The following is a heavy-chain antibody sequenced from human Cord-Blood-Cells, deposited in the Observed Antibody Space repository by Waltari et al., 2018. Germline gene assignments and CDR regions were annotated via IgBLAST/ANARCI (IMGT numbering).Heavy chain of an antibody. CDR2: NYYIGST. CDR3: ARHYSYGYYFDY. Sequence: QLQLQESGPGLVKPSETLSLTCTASGGSISSSSYFWGWIRQPPGKGLEWIGSNYYIGSTYYNPSIKSRVTISVDTSKNQFSLKLSSVTAADTAVYYCARHYSYGYYFDYWGQGTLVTVSS. V-gene: IGHV4-39*01. D-gene: IGHD5-18*01. J-gene: IGHJ4*02. CDR1: GGSISSSSYF.